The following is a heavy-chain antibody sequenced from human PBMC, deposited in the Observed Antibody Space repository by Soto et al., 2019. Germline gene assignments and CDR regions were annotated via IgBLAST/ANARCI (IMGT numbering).Heavy chain of an antibody. J-gene: IGHJ6*02. CDR1: GGSFSCYY. CDR3: ARGPKGEVGGTWYYYAMDV. V-gene: IGHV4-34*01. Sequence: SETLSLTCAVYGGSFSCYYWIWIRQPPGKGLEWIGEINHSGSTNYNPSLKSRVTISVDTSKNQFSLKLNSVTAADTAVYYCARGPKGEVGGTWYYYAMDVWGQGTTVTVSS. D-gene: IGHD1-26*01. CDR2: INHSGST.